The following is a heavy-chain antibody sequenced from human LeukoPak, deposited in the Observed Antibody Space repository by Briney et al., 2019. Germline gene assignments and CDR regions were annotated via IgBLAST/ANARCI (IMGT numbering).Heavy chain of an antibody. CDR3: AKDPSDYYSTPEDAFDI. CDR1: GFTFSSYG. Sequence: GGSLRLSCAASGFTFSSYGMHWVRQTPGKGLEWVAFIRYDGSNKYYADSVKGRFTISRDNSKNTLYLQMNSLRAEDTAVYYCAKDPSDYYSTPEDAFDISGQGTMVTVSS. CDR2: IRYDGSNK. D-gene: IGHD3-22*01. J-gene: IGHJ3*02. V-gene: IGHV3-30*02.